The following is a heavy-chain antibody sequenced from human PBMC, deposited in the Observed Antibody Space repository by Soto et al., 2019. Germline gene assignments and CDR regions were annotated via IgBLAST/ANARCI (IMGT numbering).Heavy chain of an antibody. Sequence: ASVKVSCKASGYTFTSYDINWVRQATGQGLEWMGWMNPNSGNTGYAQKFQGRVTMTRNTSISTAYMELSSLRSEDTAVYYCAGSIVVVPAAMGFYYYIDGWAKGNTVTVSS. CDR3: AGSIVVVPAAMGFYYYIDG. J-gene: IGHJ6*03. CDR1: GYTFTSYD. CDR2: MNPNSGNT. D-gene: IGHD2-2*01. V-gene: IGHV1-8*01.